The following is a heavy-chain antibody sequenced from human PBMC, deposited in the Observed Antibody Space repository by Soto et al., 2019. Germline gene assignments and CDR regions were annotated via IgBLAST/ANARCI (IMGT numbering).Heavy chain of an antibody. CDR3: ERGFYYYDSSGYYLDY. Sequence: PGGSLRLSCAASGFTFSSYGMHWVRQAPGKGLEWVAVIWYDGSNKYYADSVKGRFTISRDNSKNTLYLQMNSLRAEDTAVYYCERGFYYYDSSGYYLDYWGQGSLVPVSS. D-gene: IGHD3-22*01. CDR2: IWYDGSNK. J-gene: IGHJ4*02. V-gene: IGHV3-33*01. CDR1: GFTFSSYG.